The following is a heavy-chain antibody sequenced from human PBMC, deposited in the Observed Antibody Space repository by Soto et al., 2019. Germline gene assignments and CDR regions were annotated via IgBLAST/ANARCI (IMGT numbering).Heavy chain of an antibody. J-gene: IGHJ4*02. CDR3: ASGDCSGGSCYSDY. CDR2: IYHSGST. V-gene: IGHV4-4*02. Sequence: QVQLQESGPGLVKPSGTLSLTCAVSGGSISSSNWWSWVRQPPGKGLEWIGEIYHSGSTNYNPSPTSRVTXXVXNXXNQFPLKLSSVTAADTAVYYCASGDCSGGSCYSDYWGQGTLVTVSS. D-gene: IGHD2-15*01. CDR1: GGSISSSNW.